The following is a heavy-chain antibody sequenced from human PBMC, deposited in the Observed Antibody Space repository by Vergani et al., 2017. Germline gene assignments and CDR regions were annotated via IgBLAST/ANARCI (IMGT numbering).Heavy chain of an antibody. D-gene: IGHD2-15*01. CDR3: AKDWGGGSGGSCCAYYYGMDV. CDR1: GFTFDDYA. V-gene: IGHV3-43D*03. CDR2: ISWDGGST. J-gene: IGHJ6*02. Sequence: EVQLVESGGVVVQPGGSLRLSCAASGFTFDDYAMHWVRQAPGQGLEWVSLISWDGGSTYYADSVKGRFTISRDNSKNSLYLQMNILRAEDTAVYYCAKDWGGGSGGSCCAYYYGMDVWGQGTTVTVSS.